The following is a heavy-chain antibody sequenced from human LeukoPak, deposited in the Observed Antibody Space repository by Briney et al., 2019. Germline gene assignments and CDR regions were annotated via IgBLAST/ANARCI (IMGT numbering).Heavy chain of an antibody. CDR3: ARGDPSGRPGIAFDY. CDR1: GGSISNNY. J-gene: IGHJ4*02. D-gene: IGHD1-26*01. CDR2: FHDSEST. V-gene: IGHV4-59*01. Sequence: LETLSLTCTVSGGSISNNYWSWIRQPPGKGLEWIGHFHDSESTNYNPSLKSRVTISVDTSKNQFSLKLSSVTAADTAVYYCARGDPSGRPGIAFDYWGQGTLVTVSS.